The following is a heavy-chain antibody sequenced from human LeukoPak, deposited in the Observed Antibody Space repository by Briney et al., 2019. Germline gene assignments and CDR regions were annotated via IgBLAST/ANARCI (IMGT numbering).Heavy chain of an antibody. D-gene: IGHD1-26*01. CDR2: ISYDGSNK. V-gene: IGHV3-30*18. CDR1: GFTFSSYG. CDR3: AKDGVPYSGSYLGDY. Sequence: GRSLRLSCAAFGFTFSSYGMHWVRQAPGKGLEWVAVISYDGSNKYYADSVKGRFTITRDNSKNTLYLQMNSLRAEDTAVYYCAKDGVPYSGSYLGDYWGQGTLVTVSS. J-gene: IGHJ4*02.